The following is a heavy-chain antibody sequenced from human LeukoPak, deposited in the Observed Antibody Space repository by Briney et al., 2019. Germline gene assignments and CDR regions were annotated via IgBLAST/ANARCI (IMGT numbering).Heavy chain of an antibody. CDR3: ARRTDSSGLNWFDP. CDR1: GGSISSYY. CDR2: IYYSGST. D-gene: IGHD3-22*01. J-gene: IGHJ5*02. Sequence: SETLSLTCSVSGGSISSYYWSWIRQPPGKGLEWIGYIYYSGSTNYNPSLKSRVTISVDTSKNQCSLKLGSVSAADTAVYYCARRTDSSGLNWFDPWGQGTLVTVSS. V-gene: IGHV4-59*08.